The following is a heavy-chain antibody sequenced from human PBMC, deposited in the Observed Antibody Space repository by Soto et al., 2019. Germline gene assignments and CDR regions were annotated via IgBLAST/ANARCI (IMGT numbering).Heavy chain of an antibody. V-gene: IGHV1-46*01. CDR3: ARDLVRVGASDYYYGMDV. CDR1: GYTFTSYY. D-gene: IGHD1-26*01. CDR2: INPSGGST. Sequence: GASVKVSCKASGYTFTSYYMHWVRQAPGQGLEWMGIINPSGGSTSYAQKFQGRVTMTRDTSTSTVYMELSSLRSEDTAVYYCARDLVRVGASDYYYGMDVWGQGTTVTVSS. J-gene: IGHJ6*02.